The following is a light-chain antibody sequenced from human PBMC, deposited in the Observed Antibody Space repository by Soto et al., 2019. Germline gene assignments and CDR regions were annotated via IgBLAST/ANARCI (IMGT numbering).Light chain of an antibody. V-gene: IGKV4-1*01. CDR1: QSILYSSNNKNY. CDR3: QQYYSSPLT. CDR2: WAS. J-gene: IGKJ4*01. Sequence: DIVMTQSPDSLAVSLGETATINCKSSQSILYSSNNKNYLTWYQQKPGQPPKLLIYWASTRESGVPDRFSGSGSGTDFTLTISRLQAEDGAVYYCQQYYSSPLTFGGGTKVEIK.